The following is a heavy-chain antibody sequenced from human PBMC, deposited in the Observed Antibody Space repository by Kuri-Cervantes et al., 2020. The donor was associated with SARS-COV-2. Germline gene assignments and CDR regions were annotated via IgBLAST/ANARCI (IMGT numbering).Heavy chain of an antibody. CDR3: ARLFWNRGRSFDY. D-gene: IGHD3-3*01. J-gene: IGHJ4*02. Sequence: ASVKVSCKASGYTFRNYFITWVRQAPGQGLEWMGWISANNGNTNYAQKFQGRVTMTTDTSTSTAYMELRSLRSDDTAVYYCARLFWNRGRSFDYWGQGTLVTVSS. CDR1: GYTFRNYF. V-gene: IGHV1-18*01. CDR2: ISANNGNT.